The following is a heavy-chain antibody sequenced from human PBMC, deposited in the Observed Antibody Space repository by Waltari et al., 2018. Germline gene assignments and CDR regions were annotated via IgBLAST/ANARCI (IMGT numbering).Heavy chain of an antibody. Sequence: QARLQPWGAGLLKPAETLSLTCAVDGAAFSGYSCTWIPQPPGTGLGWIGEITHDRKTNYNPSLKSRFTMSVDTSRNQFSLQVTCATAADTAMYYCGRGGLTYYSGSGTYAGIDYWGQGVLVSVSS. V-gene: IGHV4-34*01. D-gene: IGHD3-10*01. J-gene: IGHJ4*02. CDR2: ITHDRKT. CDR1: GAAFSGYS. CDR3: GRGGLTYYSGSGTYAGIDY.